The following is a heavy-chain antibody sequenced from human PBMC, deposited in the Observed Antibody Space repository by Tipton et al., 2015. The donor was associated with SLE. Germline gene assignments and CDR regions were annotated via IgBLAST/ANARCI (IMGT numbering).Heavy chain of an antibody. CDR2: IYYSGST. CDR3: ARGWGRWPSYFDY. D-gene: IGHD1-26*01. Sequence: TLSLTCAVYGGSFSGYYWSWIRQPPGKGLEWIGYIYYSGSTNYNPSLKSRVTISVDTSKNQFSLKLSSVTAADTAVYYCARGWGRWPSYFDYWGQGTLVTVSS. V-gene: IGHV4-59*12. J-gene: IGHJ4*02. CDR1: GGSFSGYY.